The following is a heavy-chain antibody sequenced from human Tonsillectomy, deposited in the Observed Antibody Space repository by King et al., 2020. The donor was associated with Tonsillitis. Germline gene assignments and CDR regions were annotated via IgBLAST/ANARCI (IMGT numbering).Heavy chain of an antibody. CDR1: GFTFSSYG. CDR2: ISYDGSND. J-gene: IGHJ4*02. D-gene: IGHD6-13*01. V-gene: IGHV3-30*18. Sequence: VQLVESGGGVVQPGRSLRLSCAASGFTFSSYGMHWVRQAPGKGLEWVAVISYDGSNDYYVESVKGRFTISRDNSKNTLYLKINSLRAEDTAVYYCANDHYSNCWCQLLGYWGQGTLVTVSS. CDR3: ANDHYSNCWCQLLGY.